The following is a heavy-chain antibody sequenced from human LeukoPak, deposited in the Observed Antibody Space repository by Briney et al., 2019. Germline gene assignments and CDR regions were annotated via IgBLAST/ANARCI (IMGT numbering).Heavy chain of an antibody. CDR3: ARGDDYGDS. J-gene: IGHJ4*02. Sequence: PGGSLRLSCAASGVTVINTYMTWGRQAPGKGLEGGSLIYSGGRTYYADAVKGRFTIFRDNSKNTMYLQMNSLRADDTAVYYCARGDDYGDSWGQGTLVTVSS. D-gene: IGHD3-16*01. CDR2: IYSGGRT. CDR1: GVTVINTY. V-gene: IGHV3-53*01.